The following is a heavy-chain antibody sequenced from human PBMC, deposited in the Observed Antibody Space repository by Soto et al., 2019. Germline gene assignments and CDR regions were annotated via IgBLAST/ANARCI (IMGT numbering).Heavy chain of an antibody. Sequence: EVQLVESGGGLVQPGGSLRLSCAASGFTFSSYWMHWVRQVPGKGLVWVSRLNTDGSITSHADSVKGRFTISRDNAKNTLYLQMNSLRADDTAVYYCTRDSGGRDAYWGQGALVTVSS. CDR2: LNTDGSIT. J-gene: IGHJ4*02. V-gene: IGHV3-74*01. CDR1: GFTFSSYW. CDR3: TRDSGGRDAY. D-gene: IGHD2-15*01.